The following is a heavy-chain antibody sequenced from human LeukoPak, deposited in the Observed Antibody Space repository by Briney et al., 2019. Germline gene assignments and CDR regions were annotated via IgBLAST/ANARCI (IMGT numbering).Heavy chain of an antibody. V-gene: IGHV3-7*03. CDR1: GFTFSSYW. CDR3: ARAEGATMLDG. Sequence: GGSLRLSCAASGFTFSSYWMTWDRQAPGKGLEWVANIKPDGSEKYYVDSVRGRFTISRDNAKNSLYLQMNSLRAEDTAVYYCARAEGATMLDGGGQGTLVTVSS. D-gene: IGHD5-12*01. J-gene: IGHJ4*02. CDR2: IKPDGSEK.